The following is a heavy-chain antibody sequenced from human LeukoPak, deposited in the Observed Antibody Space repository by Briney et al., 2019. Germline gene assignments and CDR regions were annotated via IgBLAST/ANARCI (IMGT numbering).Heavy chain of an antibody. J-gene: IGHJ4*02. V-gene: IGHV4-4*02. CDR3: ARGQSGTYGTFDY. D-gene: IGHD1-26*01. CDR2: IFHSGST. CDR1: GGSISSSNW. Sequence: SETLSLTCAVSGGSISSSNWWSWVRQPPGKGLEWIGEIFHSGSTNYNPSLKSRVTISVDKSKNQFSLKLSSVTAADTAIYYCARGQSGTYGTFDYWGQGTLVTVSS.